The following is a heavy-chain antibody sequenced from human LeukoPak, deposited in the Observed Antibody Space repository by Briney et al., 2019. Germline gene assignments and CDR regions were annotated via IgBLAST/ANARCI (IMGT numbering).Heavy chain of an antibody. CDR2: ISSSEST. CDR1: GGSISSGGYF. CDR3: ARADNLNAFDY. D-gene: IGHD1-1*01. J-gene: IGHJ4*02. V-gene: IGHV4-31*03. Sequence: SETLSLTCTVSGGSISSGGYFWSWIRQHPGKGLEWIGSISSSESTLYSPSLKRRVTISVDTSKNQFSLNLSSVTAADTAVYYCARADNLNAFDYWGQGTRVTVSS.